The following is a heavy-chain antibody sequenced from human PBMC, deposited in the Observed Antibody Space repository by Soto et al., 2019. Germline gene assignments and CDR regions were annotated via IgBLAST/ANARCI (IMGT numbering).Heavy chain of an antibody. J-gene: IGHJ4*02. V-gene: IGHV3-7*01. CDR2: RDPGESQG. CDR3: ARDPTGGSVDY. CDR1: GLSLLSRW. Sequence: GGSLRLSCEVSGLSLLSRWISWVRPAPGKGLEWVAARDPGESQGVHVSSVTGRFTVPRDNAKKSLFLQMNSLRVEDTACYYCARDPTGGSVDYWGLGTLVTVAS. D-gene: IGHD3-16*01.